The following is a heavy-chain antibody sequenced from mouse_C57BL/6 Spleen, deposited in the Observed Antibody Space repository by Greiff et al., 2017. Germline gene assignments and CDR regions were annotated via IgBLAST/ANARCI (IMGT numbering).Heavy chain of an antibody. V-gene: IGHV2-3*01. CDR3: AKGLNRPGFAY. Sequence: VMLVESGPGLVAPSQCLSITCTVSGFSLTSYGVSWVRQPPGKGLEWLGVIWGDGSTNYHSALISRLSISKDNSKSQVVLKLNSRQTDDTATYYCAKGLNRPGFAYWGQGTLVTVSA. CDR1: GFSLTSYG. CDR2: IWGDGST. J-gene: IGHJ3*01.